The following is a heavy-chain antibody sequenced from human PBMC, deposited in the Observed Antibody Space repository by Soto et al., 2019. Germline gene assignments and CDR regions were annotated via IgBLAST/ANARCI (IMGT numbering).Heavy chain of an antibody. V-gene: IGHV1-8*02. J-gene: IGHJ6*02. D-gene: IGHD1-26*01. Sequence: ASVKVSCKASGYTFTSYDIHWVRQATGQGLEWMGWMNPNSGNTGCAQKFQGRVTMTRNTSISTAYMELSSLRSEDTAVYYCAREERGSGYYYCYGMDGWGQVTTVTVCS. CDR1: GYTFTSYD. CDR3: AREERGSGYYYCYGMDG. CDR2: MNPNSGNT.